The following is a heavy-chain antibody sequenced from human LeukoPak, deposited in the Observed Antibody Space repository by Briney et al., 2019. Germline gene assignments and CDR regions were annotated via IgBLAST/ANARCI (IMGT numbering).Heavy chain of an antibody. CDR3: AREGYYYDSSGYSTFDY. D-gene: IGHD3-22*01. V-gene: IGHV3-21*01. CDR2: ISSSSSYI. Sequence: GGSLRLSCAASGFTFSSYSMNWVRQAPGKGLEWVSSISSSSSYIYYADSVKGRFTISRDNAKNSLYLQMNSLRAEDTAVYYCAREGYYYDSSGYSTFDYWGQGTLVTVSS. J-gene: IGHJ4*02. CDR1: GFTFSSYS.